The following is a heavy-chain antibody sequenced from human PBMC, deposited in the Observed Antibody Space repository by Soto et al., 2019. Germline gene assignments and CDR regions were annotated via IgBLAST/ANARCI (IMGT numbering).Heavy chain of an antibody. CDR2: IIPIPGTA. CDR3: ARSQGSSTSLEIYYYYYYGMDV. CDR1: GGTFSSYA. J-gene: IGHJ6*02. D-gene: IGHD2-2*01. V-gene: IGHV1-69*01. Sequence: QVQLVQSGAEVKKPGSSVKVSCKASGGTFSSYAISWVRQAPGQGLEWMGGIIPIPGTANYAQKVQGRVTITADESTSTAYMELTSLRSEDTAVYYWARSQGSSTSLEIYYYYYYGMDVWGQGTTVTVSS.